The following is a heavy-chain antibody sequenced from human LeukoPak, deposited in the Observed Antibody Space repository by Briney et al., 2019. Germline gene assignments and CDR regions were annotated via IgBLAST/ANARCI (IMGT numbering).Heavy chain of an antibody. Sequence: PGESLRLSCAASGFTLSGYGMHWVRQAPGKGLEWVAFIRYDGSNKDYADSVKGRFTISRDNSKNTLYLQMNSLRAEDTAVYYCAKDRGYSYGDFDFWGQGTLVTVSS. CDR2: IRYDGSNK. D-gene: IGHD5-18*01. CDR1: GFTLSGYG. CDR3: AKDRGYSYGDFDF. J-gene: IGHJ4*02. V-gene: IGHV3-30*02.